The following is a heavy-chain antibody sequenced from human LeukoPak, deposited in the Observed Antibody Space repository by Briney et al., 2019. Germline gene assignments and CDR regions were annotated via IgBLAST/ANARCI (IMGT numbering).Heavy chain of an antibody. Sequence: ASVKVSCKVSGYTLTELSMHWVRQAPGKGLEGMGGFDPEDGETIYAQKFQGRVTMTEDTSTDTAYMELSSLRSEDTAVYYCATDLPRYGQWLVQGAAWGQGTLVTVSS. CDR1: GYTLTELS. V-gene: IGHV1-24*01. CDR2: FDPEDGET. D-gene: IGHD6-19*01. J-gene: IGHJ4*02. CDR3: ATDLPRYGQWLVQGAA.